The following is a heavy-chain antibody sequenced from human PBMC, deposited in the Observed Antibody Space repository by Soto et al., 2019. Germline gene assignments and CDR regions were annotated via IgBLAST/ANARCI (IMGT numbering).Heavy chain of an antibody. CDR2: IWYDGSNK. Sequence: GGSLRLSCAASGFTCSSDGMHWVRQAPGKGLEWVAVIWYDGSNKYYADSVKGRFTISRDNSKNTLYLQMNSLRAEDTAVYYCARDGYCSGGSCYSVPVFDYWGQGT. D-gene: IGHD2-15*01. J-gene: IGHJ4*02. CDR1: GFTCSSDG. V-gene: IGHV3-33*01. CDR3: ARDGYCSGGSCYSVPVFDY.